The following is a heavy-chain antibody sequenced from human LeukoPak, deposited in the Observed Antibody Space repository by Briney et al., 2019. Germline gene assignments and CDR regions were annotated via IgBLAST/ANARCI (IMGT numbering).Heavy chain of an antibody. V-gene: IGHV3-23*01. D-gene: IGHD2-2*03. Sequence: PGGSLRLSCAASGFTFSSYSMNWVRQAPGKGLEWVSPISGSGGSTYYADSVKGRFTISRDNSKNTLYLQMNSLRAEDTAVYYCAKALGYCSSTSCYNWFDPWGQGTLVTVSS. J-gene: IGHJ5*02. CDR2: ISGSGGST. CDR3: AKALGYCSSTSCYNWFDP. CDR1: GFTFSSYS.